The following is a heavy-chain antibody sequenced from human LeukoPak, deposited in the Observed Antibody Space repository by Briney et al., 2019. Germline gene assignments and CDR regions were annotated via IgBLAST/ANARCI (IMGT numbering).Heavy chain of an antibody. J-gene: IGHJ4*02. CDR3: ARSGYFDWLQYFDY. Sequence: ASVKVSCKTSGYTFTGYYIHWVRQAPGQGLEWMGWIGSNSGDTNYAQKFQGRVTITADESTSTAYMELSSLRSEDTAVYYCARSGYFDWLQYFDYWGQGTLVTVSS. CDR2: IGSNSGDT. CDR1: GYTFTGYY. V-gene: IGHV1-2*02. D-gene: IGHD3-9*01.